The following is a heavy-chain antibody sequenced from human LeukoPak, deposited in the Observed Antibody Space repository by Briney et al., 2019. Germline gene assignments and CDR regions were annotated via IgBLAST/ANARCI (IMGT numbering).Heavy chain of an antibody. CDR2: IYYSGST. J-gene: IGHJ4*02. D-gene: IGHD6-19*01. CDR3: ARLAVAGPEGDY. V-gene: IGHV4-59*01. Sequence: SETLSLTCTVSGGSISGYYWSWIRQPPGKGLEWIGYIYYSGSTNYNPSLKSRVTISVDTSKNQFSLKLSSVTAADTAVYYCARLAVAGPEGDYWGQGTLVTVSS. CDR1: GGSISGYY.